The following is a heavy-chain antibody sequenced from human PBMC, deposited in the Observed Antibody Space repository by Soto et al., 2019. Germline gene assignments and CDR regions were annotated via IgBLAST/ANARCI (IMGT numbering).Heavy chain of an antibody. Sequence: EASVKVSCKASGYTFTSYYMHWVRQAPGQGLEWMGIINPSGGSTSYAQKFQGRVTMTRDTSTSTVYMELSSLRSEDTAVYYCAFGSGGSCYSELCPFDYWGQGTLVTVSS. V-gene: IGHV1-46*01. CDR2: INPSGGST. D-gene: IGHD2-15*01. CDR1: GYTFTSYY. J-gene: IGHJ4*02. CDR3: AFGSGGSCYSELCPFDY.